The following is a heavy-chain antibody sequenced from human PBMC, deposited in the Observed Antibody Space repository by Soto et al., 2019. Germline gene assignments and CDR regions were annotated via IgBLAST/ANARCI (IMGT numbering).Heavy chain of an antibody. CDR3: ARVSSSWSNYFDY. J-gene: IGHJ4*02. V-gene: IGHV4-59*01. Sequence: KLPETLSLTCTVSGGSMSSYYWSWIRQPPGKGLEWIGYIYYSGSTSYNPSLKSRVTISVDTSKNQFSLKLNSLTAADTAVYYCARVSSSWSNYFDYWGQGTPVTVS. CDR2: IYYSGST. D-gene: IGHD6-13*01. CDR1: GGSMSSYY.